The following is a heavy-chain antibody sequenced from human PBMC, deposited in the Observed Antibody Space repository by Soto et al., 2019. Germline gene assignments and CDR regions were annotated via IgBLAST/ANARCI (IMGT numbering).Heavy chain of an antibody. V-gene: IGHV4-61*01. CDR2: IYYSGST. J-gene: IGHJ4*02. CDR1: GGSVSSGSYY. D-gene: IGHD3-3*01. CDR3: ARVKIFGVDTIDY. Sequence: PSETLSLTCTVSGGSVSSGSYYWSWIRQPPGKGLEWIGYIYYSGSTNYNPSLKSRVTISVDTSKNQFSLKLSSVTAADTAVYYCARVKIFGVDTIDYWGQGTLVTVSS.